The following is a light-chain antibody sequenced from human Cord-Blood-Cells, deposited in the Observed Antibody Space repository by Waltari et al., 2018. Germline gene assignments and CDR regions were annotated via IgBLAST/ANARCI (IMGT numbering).Light chain of an antibody. CDR1: QSVLYRSNNKNY. V-gene: IGKV4-1*01. J-gene: IGKJ1*01. Sequence: DIVMTQSQDSLAVSLGERATINCKSSQSVLYRSNNKNYLTWYQQKPGQPPKLLIYWASTRESVVPDRISGSGSVTDFTLTISSLQAEDVAVYYCQQYYSTPWTFGQGTKVEI. CDR2: WAS. CDR3: QQYYSTPWT.